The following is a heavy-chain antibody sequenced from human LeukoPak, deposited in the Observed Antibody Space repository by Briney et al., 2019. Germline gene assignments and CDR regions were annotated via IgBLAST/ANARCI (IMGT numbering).Heavy chain of an antibody. CDR1: GFTFSSYA. V-gene: IGHV3-23*01. CDR3: AKGARYYDFWSGPPHYYYGMDV. Sequence: GASLRLSCAASGFTFSSYAMSWFRQAPGKGLEWFSAISGSGGSTYYADSVKGRFTISRDNSKNTLYLKMNSLRAEDTAVYYCAKGARYYDFWSGPPHYYYGMDVWGQGTTVTVSS. CDR2: ISGSGGST. J-gene: IGHJ6*02. D-gene: IGHD3-3*01.